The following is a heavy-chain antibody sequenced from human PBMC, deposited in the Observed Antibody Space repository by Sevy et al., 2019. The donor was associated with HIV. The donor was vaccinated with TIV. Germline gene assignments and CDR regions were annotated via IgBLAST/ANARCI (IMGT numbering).Heavy chain of an antibody. CDR2: ISYDGSNK. CDR1: GFTFSNYV. CDR3: AKAEPYYFDY. V-gene: IGHV3-30*18. Sequence: GGSLRLSCAASGFTFSNYVMHWVRQAPGKGLEWVAVISYDGSNKYYADSVKDRFTISRDNSKNTLYLQMNSLRTEDTAIYYCAKAEPYYFDYWGQGTLVTVSS. J-gene: IGHJ4*02.